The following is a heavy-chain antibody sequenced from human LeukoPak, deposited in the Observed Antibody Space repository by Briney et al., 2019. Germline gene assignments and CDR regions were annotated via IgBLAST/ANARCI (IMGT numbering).Heavy chain of an antibody. CDR2: IIPIFGTA. J-gene: IGHJ1*01. CDR3: ASPPGCGGDCYSGYFQH. CDR1: GGTFSSYA. V-gene: IGHV1-69*01. D-gene: IGHD2-21*02. Sequence: SVKVSCKASGGTFSSYAISWVRQAPGQGREWMGGIIPIFGTANYAQKFQGRVTITADESTSTAYMELSSLRSEDTAVYYCASPPGCGGDCYSGYFQHWGQGTLVTVSS.